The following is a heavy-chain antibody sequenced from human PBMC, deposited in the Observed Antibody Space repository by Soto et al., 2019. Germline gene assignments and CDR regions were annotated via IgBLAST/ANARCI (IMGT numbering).Heavy chain of an antibody. J-gene: IGHJ4*02. Sequence: QVQLVESGGGVVQPGRSLRLSCAASGFTFSSSAMHWVRQAPGKGLEWVAVISYDGTNKYYLDSVKGRFTISRDNSKSTLYRQMNSLSAEDTALYYCARDRVVAGIGEVDYWGQGTLVTVSS. CDR2: ISYDGTNK. CDR3: ARDRVVAGIGEVDY. D-gene: IGHD6-19*01. V-gene: IGHV3-30-3*01. CDR1: GFTFSSSA.